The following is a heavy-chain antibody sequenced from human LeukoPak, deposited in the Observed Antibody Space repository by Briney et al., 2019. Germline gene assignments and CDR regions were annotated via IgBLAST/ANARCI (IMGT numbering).Heavy chain of an antibody. D-gene: IGHD2-15*01. V-gene: IGHV1-69*01. CDR3: ARGRGYCSGGSCYSRWFDR. CDR1: GGTFSSYA. J-gene: IGHJ5*02. Sequence: SVKVSCKASGGTFSSYAISWVRQAPGQGLEWVGGIIPNFGTANYTQKFQGRVTITADESTSTAYMELSSLRSGDTAVYYCARGRGYCSGGSCYSRWFDRWGQGTLVTVSS. CDR2: IIPNFGTA.